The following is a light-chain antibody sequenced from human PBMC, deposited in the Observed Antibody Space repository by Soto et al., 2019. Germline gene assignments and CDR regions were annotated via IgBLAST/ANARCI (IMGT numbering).Light chain of an antibody. V-gene: IGKV3-20*01. Sequence: EIVLTQSPGTLSLSPGERATLSCRASQSVSSSYLAWYQQKPGQAPRLLIYGAYSRATGIPDRFSGSGSGRDLTLTISRLEPEDLAVYYCQQYGSSTARWTVGHGTKVESK. J-gene: IGKJ1*01. CDR2: GAY. CDR1: QSVSSSY. CDR3: QQYGSSTARWT.